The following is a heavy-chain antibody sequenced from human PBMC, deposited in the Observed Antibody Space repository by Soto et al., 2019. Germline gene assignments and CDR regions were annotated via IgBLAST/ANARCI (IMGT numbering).Heavy chain of an antibody. Sequence: QVQLVQSGAEVKKPGSSVKVSCKASGGTFSSYAISWVRQAPGQGLEWMGGIIPIFGTANYAQKFQGRVTITADESTNTAYMELSSLRSEDTAVYYCARVTMAARYTYYYYGMDVWGQGTTVTVSS. CDR2: IIPIFGTA. CDR1: GGTFSSYA. J-gene: IGHJ6*02. CDR3: ARVTMAARYTYYYYGMDV. D-gene: IGHD3-16*02. V-gene: IGHV1-69*01.